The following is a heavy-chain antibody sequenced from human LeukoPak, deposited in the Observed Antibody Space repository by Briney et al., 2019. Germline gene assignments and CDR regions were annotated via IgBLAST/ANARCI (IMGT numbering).Heavy chain of an antibody. CDR3: ATEVATSDFDY. D-gene: IGHD5-24*01. CDR2: INPSGGST. Sequence: ASVKVSCKASGYTFTSYYMRWVRQAPGQWLEWMGIINPSGGSTSYAQKFQGRLTMTRNTSISTAYMELSSLRSEDTAVYYCATEVATSDFDYWGQGTLVTVSS. J-gene: IGHJ4*02. CDR1: GYTFTSYY. V-gene: IGHV1-46*01.